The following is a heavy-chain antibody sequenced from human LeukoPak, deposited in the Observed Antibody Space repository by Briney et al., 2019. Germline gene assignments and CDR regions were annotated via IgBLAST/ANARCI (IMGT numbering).Heavy chain of an antibody. CDR3: ARDSFRLWFDY. Sequence: PGGSLRLSCAASGFTFSSYSMNRVRQAPGKGLEWVSYISSSSSTIYYADSVKGRFTISRDNAKNSLYLQMNSLRAEDTAVYYCARDSFRLWFDYWGQGTLVTVSS. J-gene: IGHJ4*02. CDR2: ISSSSSTI. CDR1: GFTFSSYS. D-gene: IGHD5-18*01. V-gene: IGHV3-48*01.